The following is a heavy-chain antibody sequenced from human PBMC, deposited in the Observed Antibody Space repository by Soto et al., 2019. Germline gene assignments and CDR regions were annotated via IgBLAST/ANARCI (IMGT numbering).Heavy chain of an antibody. Sequence: QVQLQESGPGLVKPSETLSLTCTVSGASISTYYWSWIRQPPGKGLEWIGYIYHSGMTHYSPSLKSRVTISLDTSKSQFSLKLSSVSAADTAVYYCARRVGATAGRYGMDVWGQGTTVTVSS. CDR2: IYHSGMT. J-gene: IGHJ6*02. V-gene: IGHV4-59*08. D-gene: IGHD1-26*01. CDR3: ARRVGATAGRYGMDV. CDR1: GASISTYY.